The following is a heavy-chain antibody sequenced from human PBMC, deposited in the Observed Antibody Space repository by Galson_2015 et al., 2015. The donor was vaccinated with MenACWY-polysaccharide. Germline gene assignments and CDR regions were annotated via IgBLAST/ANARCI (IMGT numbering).Heavy chain of an antibody. V-gene: IGHV3-7*01. J-gene: IGHJ4*02. CDR3: ARDSHYNTLDY. CDR1: GFTFSSSW. Sequence: SLRLSCAVSGFTFSSSWMTWVRQAPGKGLERVANIKEDGSVKNYVDSVRGRFTISRDNALNSVYLQVDSLRAEDTAVYYCARDSHYNTLDYWGQGTLVAVSS. CDR2: IKEDGSVK. D-gene: IGHD1-1*01.